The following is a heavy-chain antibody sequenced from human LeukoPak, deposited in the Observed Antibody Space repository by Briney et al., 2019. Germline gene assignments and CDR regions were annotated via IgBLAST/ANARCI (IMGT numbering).Heavy chain of an antibody. J-gene: IGHJ4*02. CDR3: ATHLEWLLYLDY. D-gene: IGHD3-3*01. V-gene: IGHV3-23*01. CDR1: GFTFSSYA. Sequence: GGSLRLSCAASGFTFSSYAMSWVRQAPGKGLEWVSGISGSGDSTYNADSVTGRFTISRDNSKNTLYLQMNSLRAEDTAVYYCATHLEWLLYLDYWGQGTLVTVSS. CDR2: ISGSGDST.